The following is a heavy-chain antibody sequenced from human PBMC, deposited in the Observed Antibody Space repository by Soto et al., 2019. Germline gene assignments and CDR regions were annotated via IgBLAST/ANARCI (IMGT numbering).Heavy chain of an antibody. CDR3: ARNNYSKLDY. V-gene: IGHV4-31*03. CDR2: IYYSGST. Sequence: KPSETLSLTCTVSGGSISSGGYYWSWIRQHPGKGLEWIGYIYYSGSTYYNPSLKSRVTISVDTSKDQFSLKLSSVTAADTAVYYCARNNYSKLDYWGQGTLVTVSS. D-gene: IGHD4-4*01. J-gene: IGHJ4*02. CDR1: GGSISSGGYY.